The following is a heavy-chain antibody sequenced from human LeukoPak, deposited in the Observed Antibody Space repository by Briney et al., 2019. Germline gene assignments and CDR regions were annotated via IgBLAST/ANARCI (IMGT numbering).Heavy chain of an antibody. CDR1: GGSISSYY. CDR3: ARSHSGTYPSVDY. J-gene: IGHJ4*02. Sequence: SETLSLTCTVSGGSISSYYWSWIRQPPGKGLEWIGYIYYSGSTNYNPSLKSGVTTSVDTSKNQFSLKLSSVTAADTAVYYCARSHSGTYPSVDYWGQGTLVTVSS. D-gene: IGHD1-26*01. V-gene: IGHV4-59*01. CDR2: IYYSGST.